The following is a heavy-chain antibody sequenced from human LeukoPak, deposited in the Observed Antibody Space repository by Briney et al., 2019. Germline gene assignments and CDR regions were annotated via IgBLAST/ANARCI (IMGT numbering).Heavy chain of an antibody. Sequence: ASVKVSCKASGGTFSSYAINWVRQAPGQGLEWMGRIIPIFDTANYAQKFQGRVTITADKSTSTAYMELSSLRSEDTAVFYCAREEGSSSRYKGTGSDWFDPWGQGTLVTVSS. CDR1: GGTFSSYA. J-gene: IGHJ5*02. CDR3: AREEGSSSRYKGTGSDWFDP. V-gene: IGHV1-69*06. D-gene: IGHD6-13*01. CDR2: IIPIFDTA.